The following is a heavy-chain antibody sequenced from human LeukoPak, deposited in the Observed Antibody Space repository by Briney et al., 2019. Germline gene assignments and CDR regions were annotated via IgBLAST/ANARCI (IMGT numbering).Heavy chain of an antibody. CDR1: GFTFGDYA. D-gene: IGHD3-9*01. Sequence: GGSLRLSCTASGFTFGDYAMSWFRQAPGKGLEWVGFIRSKAYGGTTEYAASVKGRFTISRDDSKSIAYLQMNSLRAEDTAVYYCARSLYDILTGYAPDAFDIWGQGTMVTVSS. J-gene: IGHJ3*02. V-gene: IGHV3-49*03. CDR2: IRSKAYGGTT. CDR3: ARSLYDILTGYAPDAFDI.